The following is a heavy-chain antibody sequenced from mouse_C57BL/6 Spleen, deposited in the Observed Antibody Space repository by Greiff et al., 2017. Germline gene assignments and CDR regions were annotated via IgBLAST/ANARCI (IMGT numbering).Heavy chain of an antibody. D-gene: IGHD2-4*01. CDR1: GYTFTDYN. V-gene: IGHV1-22*01. J-gene: IGHJ2*01. CDR3: ARDEDYDGTVFDY. Sequence: EVQLQESGPELVKPGASVKMSCKASGYTFTDYNMHWVKQSHGKSLEWIGYINPNNGGTSYNQKFKGKATLTVNKSSSTAYMELRSLTSEDSAVYYCARDEDYDGTVFDYWGQGTTLTVSS. CDR2: INPNNGGT.